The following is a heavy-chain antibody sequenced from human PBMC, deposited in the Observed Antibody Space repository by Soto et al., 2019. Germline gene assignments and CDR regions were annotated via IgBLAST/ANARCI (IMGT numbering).Heavy chain of an antibody. V-gene: IGHV3-30*03. CDR1: GFTFSDYD. J-gene: IGHJ4*02. CDR2: LSYDRSTN. Sequence: QVQLVESGGGVVQPGRSLRLSCAASGFTFSDYDMHWVRQAPGKGLECVAILSYDRSTNHYADSLKGRFTISRDNSKNTLFLQMNRLRAEDTAVYYCAQKRSFHFENWGQGTLVPVAS. CDR3: AQKRSFHFEN.